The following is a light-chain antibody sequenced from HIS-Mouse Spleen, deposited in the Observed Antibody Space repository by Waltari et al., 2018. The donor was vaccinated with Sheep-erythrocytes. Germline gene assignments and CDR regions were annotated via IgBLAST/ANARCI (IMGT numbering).Light chain of an antibody. CDR2: EVS. J-gene: IGLJ3*02. V-gene: IGLV2-8*01. CDR1: SSDVGGDNY. Sequence: QSALTQPPSASGSPGQSVTISCTGTSSDVGGDNYVSGYQQHPGKAPKLMIYEVSKRPSGVPDRFSGSKSGNTASLTVSGLQAEDEADYYCSSYAGSNNWVFGGGTKLTVL. CDR3: SSYAGSNNWV.